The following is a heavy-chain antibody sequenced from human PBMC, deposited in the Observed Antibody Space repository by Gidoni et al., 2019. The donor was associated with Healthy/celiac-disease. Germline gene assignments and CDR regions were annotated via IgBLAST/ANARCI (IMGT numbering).Heavy chain of an antibody. V-gene: IGHV4-59*01. CDR2: IYYSGST. CDR3: ARRSGSSLYYFDY. CDR1: GASISSYY. J-gene: IGHJ4*02. D-gene: IGHD1-26*01. Sequence: QVQLQESGPGLVQPSETLSLTSTFSGASISSYYWSWIRQPPGKGLEWIGYIYYSGSTNYNTSLKSRVTISVDTSKNQFSLKLSSVTAADTAVYDCARRSGSSLYYFDYWGQGTLVTVSS.